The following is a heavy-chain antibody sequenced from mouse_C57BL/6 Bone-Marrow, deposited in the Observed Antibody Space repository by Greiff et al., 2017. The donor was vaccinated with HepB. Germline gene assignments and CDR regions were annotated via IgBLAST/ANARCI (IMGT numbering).Heavy chain of an antibody. CDR1: GYTFTSYW. CDR2: INPSNGGT. J-gene: IGHJ4*01. Sequence: VQLQQPGTELVKPGASVKLSCKASGYTFTSYWMHWVKQRPGQGLEWIGNINPSNGGTNYNEKFKSKATLTVDKSSSTAYMQLSSLTSEDSAVYYCAREGLVATGAMDYWGQGTSVTVSS. D-gene: IGHD1-1*01. CDR3: AREGLVATGAMDY. V-gene: IGHV1-53*01.